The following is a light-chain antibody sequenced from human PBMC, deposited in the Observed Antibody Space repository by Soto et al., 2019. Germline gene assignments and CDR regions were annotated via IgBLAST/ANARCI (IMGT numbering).Light chain of an antibody. Sequence: EIVMTQSPATLSVSPGERATLSCRASQSVSSNLAWYQQKPGQAPRLLIYGASNRATGIPARFSGSGSGTDFTLTISSLEPEDFAVYYCQQRSNWPPITFGQGTRLEN. CDR3: QQRSNWPPIT. J-gene: IGKJ5*01. CDR2: GAS. V-gene: IGKV3-11*01. CDR1: QSVSSN.